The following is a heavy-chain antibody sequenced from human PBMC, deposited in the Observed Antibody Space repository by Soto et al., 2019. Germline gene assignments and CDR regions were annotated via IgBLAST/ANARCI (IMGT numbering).Heavy chain of an antibody. V-gene: IGHV3-30-3*01. CDR2: ISYDGTNK. CDR3: ASPVRFLEWLDV. CDR1: GFTFSSYA. D-gene: IGHD3-3*01. Sequence: GGSLRLSCAASGFTFSSYAMHWVRQAPGKGLEWVAVISYDGTNKYYADSVKGRFTISRDNSKNTLYLQMSSLRAEDTAVYYCASPVRFLEWLDVWGQGTTVTVSS. J-gene: IGHJ6*02.